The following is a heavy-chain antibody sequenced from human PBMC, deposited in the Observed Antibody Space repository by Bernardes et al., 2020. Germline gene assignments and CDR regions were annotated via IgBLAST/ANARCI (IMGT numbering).Heavy chain of an antibody. CDR2: ISDSGIT. D-gene: IGHD2-15*01. J-gene: IGHJ1*01. CDR1: GDSFSSNAYF. CDR3: ARQSCSGGTCYFFY. V-gene: IGHV4-39*01. Sequence: SETLSLTCTVSGDSFSSNAYFWAWIRQPPGKSLEWIGKISDSGITHYNPSLKSRLNMSVDTSNRRFSLNLSSVTAADTALYLCARQSCSGGTCYFFYWGQGTLVSVSS.